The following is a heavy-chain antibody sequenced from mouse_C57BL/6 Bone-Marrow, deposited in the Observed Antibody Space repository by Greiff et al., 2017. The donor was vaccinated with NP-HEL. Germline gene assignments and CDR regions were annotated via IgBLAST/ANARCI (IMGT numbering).Heavy chain of an antibody. V-gene: IGHV5-17*01. J-gene: IGHJ3*01. CDR1: GFTFSDYG. Sequence: DVKLVESGGGLVKPGGSLKLSCAASGFTFSDYGMHWVRQAPEKGLEWVAYISSGSSTIYYADTVKGRFTISRDNAKNTLFLQMTSLRSEDTAMYYCARRWLVGGFAYWGQGTLVTVSA. D-gene: IGHD2-3*01. CDR2: ISSGSSTI. CDR3: ARRWLVGGFAY.